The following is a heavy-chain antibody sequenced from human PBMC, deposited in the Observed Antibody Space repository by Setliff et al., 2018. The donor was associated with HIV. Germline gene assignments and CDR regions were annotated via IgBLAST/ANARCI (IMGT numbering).Heavy chain of an antibody. D-gene: IGHD3-10*01. CDR2: IYDTGST. CDR1: GGSISSSNYY. V-gene: IGHV4-39*01. Sequence: SETLSLTCTVSGGSISSSNYYWGWIRQPPGKGLQWIGSIYDTGSTYYNPSLKSRVTISVDTSKNQFSLNLSSVTATDTAVYYCARRNTMVRGIIIDPYDAFGMWGQGTVVTVSS. CDR3: ARRNTMVRGIIIDPYDAFGM. J-gene: IGHJ3*02.